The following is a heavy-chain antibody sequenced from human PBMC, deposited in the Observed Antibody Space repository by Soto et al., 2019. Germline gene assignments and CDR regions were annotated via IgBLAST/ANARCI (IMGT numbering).Heavy chain of an antibody. CDR3: ARVGIVVVVAPPFDY. D-gene: IGHD2-15*01. CDR1: GFTFSSYA. J-gene: IGHJ4*02. Sequence: HVELVESGGGVVQPGRSLRLSCAASGFTFSSYAMHWARQAPGKGLEWVAVISYDGSNKYYADSVKGRFTISRDNSKNTLYLQMNSLRAEDTAVYYCARVGIVVVVAPPFDYWGQGTLVTVSS. CDR2: ISYDGSNK. V-gene: IGHV3-30-3*01.